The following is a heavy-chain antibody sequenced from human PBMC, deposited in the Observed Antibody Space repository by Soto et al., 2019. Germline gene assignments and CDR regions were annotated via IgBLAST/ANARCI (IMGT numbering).Heavy chain of an antibody. V-gene: IGHV3-23*01. J-gene: IGHJ4*02. CDR1: GFTFSDFG. CDR3: AKDAGNEESLFDY. Sequence: EVHLLESGGDLVQSGGSMRLSCEASGFTFSDFGMSWVRQTPGKGLEWVSTLNHDGRNTHYAASVEGRFTISRDNSKNTLYLQMGSLRAEDTAIYYCAKDAGNEESLFDYWGRGTLVTVSS. CDR2: LNHDGRNT.